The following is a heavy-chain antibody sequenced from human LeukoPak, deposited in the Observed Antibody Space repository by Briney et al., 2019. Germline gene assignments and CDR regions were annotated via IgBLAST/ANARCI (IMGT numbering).Heavy chain of an antibody. J-gene: IGHJ4*02. CDR3: ARVLLGYYGFWSGYVTDY. Sequence: PGGSLRLSCAASGFTFSTYEMNWFRQAPGKGLEWVAYINSRDSPVYYADAVKGRFTISRDNAKNSLYLQTNGLRAEDTAVYYCARVLLGYYGFWSGYVTDYWGQGTLVSVSS. V-gene: IGHV3-48*03. CDR1: GFTFSTYE. D-gene: IGHD3-3*01. CDR2: INSRDSPV.